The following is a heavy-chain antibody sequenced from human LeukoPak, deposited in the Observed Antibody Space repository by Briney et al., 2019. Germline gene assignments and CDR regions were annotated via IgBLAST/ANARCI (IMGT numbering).Heavy chain of an antibody. Sequence: GGSLRLSCTASGFTLSTYTMDWVRQAPGKGLEWVSYISSTSTTKYYADSVKGRFTISRDNSKNSLDLQMNRLTAEDTAVYYCARDRSLVDGDYGVWFDAWGQGSLVTVSS. CDR1: GFTLSTYT. V-gene: IGHV3-48*04. CDR2: ISSTSTTK. CDR3: ARDRSLVDGDYGVWFDA. J-gene: IGHJ5*02. D-gene: IGHD4-17*01.